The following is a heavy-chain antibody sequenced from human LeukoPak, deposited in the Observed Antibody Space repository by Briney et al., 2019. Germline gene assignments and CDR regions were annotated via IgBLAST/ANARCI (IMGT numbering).Heavy chain of an antibody. D-gene: IGHD4-17*01. CDR1: GGSISSYY. CDR3: ARHGVDYGDYYFDY. J-gene: IGHJ4*02. CDR2: IYYSGST. Sequence: SETLSLTCTVSGGSISSYYWSWIRQPPGKGLEWIGYIYYSGSTYYNPSLKSRVTISVDTSKNQFSLKLSSVTAADTAVYYCARHGVDYGDYYFDYWGQGTLVTVSS. V-gene: IGHV4-59*08.